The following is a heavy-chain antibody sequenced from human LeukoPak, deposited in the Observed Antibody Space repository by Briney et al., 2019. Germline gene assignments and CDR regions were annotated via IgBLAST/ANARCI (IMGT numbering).Heavy chain of an antibody. CDR2: IIPILGIA. D-gene: IGHD2-8*01. V-gene: IGHV1-69*02. Sequence: SVNVSCTASGGTFSSYTISWVRQAPGQGLEWMGRIIPILGIANYAQEFQGRVTITADKSTSTAYMELSSLRSEDTAVYYCASNHYCTNGVCYSNAFDYWGQGTLVTVSS. J-gene: IGHJ4*02. CDR1: GGTFSSYT. CDR3: ASNHYCTNGVCYSNAFDY.